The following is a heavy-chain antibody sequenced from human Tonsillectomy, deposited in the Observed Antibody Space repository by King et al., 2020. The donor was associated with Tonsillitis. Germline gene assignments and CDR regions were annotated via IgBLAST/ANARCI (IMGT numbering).Heavy chain of an antibody. D-gene: IGHD2-15*01. V-gene: IGHV3-23*04. CDR3: AKERQKFIGYCSGGSCYKGGFDY. Sequence: VQLVESGGGLVQPGGSLRLSCAASGFTFSSYAMSWVRQAPGKGLEWVSAISGSGGSTYYADSVKGRFTISRDNSKNTLYLQMNSLRAEDTAVYYCAKERQKFIGYCSGGSCYKGGFDYWGQGTLVTVSS. CDR2: ISGSGGST. J-gene: IGHJ4*02. CDR1: GFTFSSYA.